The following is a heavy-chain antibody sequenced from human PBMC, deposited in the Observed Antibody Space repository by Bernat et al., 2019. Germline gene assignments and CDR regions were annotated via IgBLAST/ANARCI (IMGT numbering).Heavy chain of an antibody. J-gene: IGHJ4*02. Sequence: EVQLVQSGAEVKKPGESLRISCKGSGYSFTSYWISWVRQMPGKGLEWMGRIDPSDSYTNYSPSFQGHVTISADKSISTAYLQWSSLKASDTAMYYCARHGGGDIVVVPADDTFDYWGQGTLVTVSS. CDR3: ARHGGGDIVVVPADDTFDY. D-gene: IGHD2-2*01. CDR2: IDPSDSYT. CDR1: GYSFTSYW. V-gene: IGHV5-10-1*03.